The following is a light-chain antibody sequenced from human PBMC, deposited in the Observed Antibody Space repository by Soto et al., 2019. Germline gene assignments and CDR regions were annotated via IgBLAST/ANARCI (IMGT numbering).Light chain of an antibody. Sequence: QSALTQPASVSGSPGQSITISCTVTNSNVGGYDYVSWYQQHPGKAPKLMIYDVSSRPSGVSNRFSGSKSGNTASLTLSGLQAEDEADYYCSSYSSSSTLVFGGGTKLTVL. V-gene: IGLV2-14*03. CDR3: SSYSSSSTLV. CDR1: NSNVGGYDY. CDR2: DVS. J-gene: IGLJ2*01.